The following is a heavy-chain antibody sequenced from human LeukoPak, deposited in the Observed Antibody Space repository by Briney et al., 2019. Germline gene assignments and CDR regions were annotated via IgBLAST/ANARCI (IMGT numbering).Heavy chain of an antibody. D-gene: IGHD5-24*01. J-gene: IGHJ4*02. V-gene: IGHV3-21*04. CDR2: ISSSSSYI. Sequence: GGSLRLSCAASGFTFSSYSMNWVRQAPGKGLEWVSSISSSSSYIYYADSVKGRFTISRDNAKNSLYLQMNSLRPEDTAVYYCARAAGGRWLQFYFDYWGQGTLVTVSS. CDR1: GFTFSSYS. CDR3: ARAAGGRWLQFYFDY.